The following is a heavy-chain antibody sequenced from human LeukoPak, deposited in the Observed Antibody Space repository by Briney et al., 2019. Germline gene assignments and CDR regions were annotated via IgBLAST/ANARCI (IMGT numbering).Heavy chain of an antibody. D-gene: IGHD3-16*01. CDR2: TNPNTGVT. V-gene: IGHV1-2*02. CDR1: GYTFTGYY. J-gene: IGHJ4*02. CDR3: ARGWGSLWYFGH. Sequence: ASVKVSCKASGYTFTGYYIHWIRQAPGQGLEWMGWTNPNTGVTNYAPIFQGRVAMTRDTSITTAYMELSRLTSDDTAVYYCARGWGSLWYFGHWGQGTLVTVSS.